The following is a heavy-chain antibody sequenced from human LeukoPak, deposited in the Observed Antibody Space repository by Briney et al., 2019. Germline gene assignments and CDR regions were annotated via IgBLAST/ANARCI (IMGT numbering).Heavy chain of an antibody. Sequence: ASVKVSCKASGYTFTGYYMHWVRQAPGQGLEWMGRINPNSGGTNYAQKLQGRVTMTRDTSISTAYMELSRLRSDDTAVYYCAREFQRPHSGSYYRIGYWGQGTLVTVSS. J-gene: IGHJ4*02. CDR2: INPNSGGT. D-gene: IGHD1-26*01. CDR3: AREFQRPHSGSYYRIGY. V-gene: IGHV1-2*06. CDR1: GYTFTGYY.